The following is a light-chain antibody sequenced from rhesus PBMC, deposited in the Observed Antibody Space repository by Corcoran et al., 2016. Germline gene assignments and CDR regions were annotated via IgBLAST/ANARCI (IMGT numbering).Light chain of an antibody. CDR3: QQYYSYPLT. CDR1: QSFSSS. Sequence: DIQMTQSPSSLSASVGDTVTITCRASQSFSSSLAWYQQKPGKAPKLLIYSASRLQSGVPSRFSGSKSGTDFTPTISSLQPEDIASYYCQQYYSYPLTFGGGTKVELK. CDR2: SAS. J-gene: IGKJ4*01. V-gene: IGKV1-46*01.